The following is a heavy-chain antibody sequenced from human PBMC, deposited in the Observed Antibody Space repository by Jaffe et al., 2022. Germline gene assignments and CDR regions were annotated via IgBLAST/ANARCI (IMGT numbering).Heavy chain of an antibody. V-gene: IGHV1-69*01. CDR3: ARGLYYDFWSGYYGPGYFDY. J-gene: IGHJ4*02. Sequence: QVQLVQSGAEVKKPGSSVKVSCKASGGTFSSYAISWVRQAPGQGLEWMGGIIPIFGTANYAQKFQGRVTITADESTSTAYMELSSLRSEDTAVYYCARGLYYDFWSGYYGPGYFDYWGQGTLVTVSS. CDR2: IIPIFGTA. D-gene: IGHD3-3*01. CDR1: GGTFSSYA.